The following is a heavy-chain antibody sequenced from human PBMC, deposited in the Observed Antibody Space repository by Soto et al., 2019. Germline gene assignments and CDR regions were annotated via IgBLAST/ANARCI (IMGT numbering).Heavy chain of an antibody. CDR2: ISPYNGNT. Sequence: ASVKVSCKASGNTFPNYAIHWVRQAPGQRLEWMGWISPYNGNTNYAPKFQGRVTMTTDTSTSTVYMELRSLRSDDTAVYYCSRDAQKWLVAAFDIWGQGTMVTVSS. V-gene: IGHV1-18*01. CDR1: GNTFPNYA. CDR3: SRDAQKWLVAAFDI. J-gene: IGHJ3*02. D-gene: IGHD6-19*01.